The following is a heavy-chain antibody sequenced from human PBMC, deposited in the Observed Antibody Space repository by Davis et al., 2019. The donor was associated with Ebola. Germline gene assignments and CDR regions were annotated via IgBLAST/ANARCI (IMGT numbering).Heavy chain of an antibody. Sequence: MPGGSLRLSCTVSSGSISPYYWSWIRQPPGKGLEWVGYISYHGNTNYNPSLWGRVAMSVDTSKNQFSLKVNSVTAADTAVYHCARGSVEYYFDYWGQGALVTVSS. CDR1: SGSISPYY. CDR3: ARGSVEYYFDY. J-gene: IGHJ4*02. V-gene: IGHV4-59*08. D-gene: IGHD5/OR15-5a*01. CDR2: ISYHGNT.